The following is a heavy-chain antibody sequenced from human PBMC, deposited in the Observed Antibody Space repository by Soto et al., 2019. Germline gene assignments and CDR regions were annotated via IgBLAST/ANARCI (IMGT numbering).Heavy chain of an antibody. CDR3: ARLHHSRDSSSDANWFDP. Sequence: SETLSLTCTVSGGSISSYYWSWIRQPPGKGLEWIGYIYYSGSTNYNPSLKSRVTISVDTSKNHFSLKLSSVTAADTAVYYCARLHHSRDSSSDANWFDPWGQGTLVTVSS. J-gene: IGHJ5*02. V-gene: IGHV4-59*08. CDR2: IYYSGST. CDR1: GGSISSYY. D-gene: IGHD6-6*01.